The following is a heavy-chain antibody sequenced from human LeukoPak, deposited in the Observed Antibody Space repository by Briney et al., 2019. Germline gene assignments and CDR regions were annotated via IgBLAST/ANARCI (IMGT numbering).Heavy chain of an antibody. D-gene: IGHD5-18*01. V-gene: IGHV3-48*03. CDR1: EFTFSVYE. J-gene: IGHJ4*02. Sequence: GGSLRLSCLASEFTFSVYEMNWVRQGPGKGLEWISYISSSGGTIYYADSVKCRFTISRDNAKNSLYLQMNSLRAEDTAVYYCASGYSYGFDHWGQGTLVTVAS. CDR2: ISSSGGTI. CDR3: ASGYSYGFDH.